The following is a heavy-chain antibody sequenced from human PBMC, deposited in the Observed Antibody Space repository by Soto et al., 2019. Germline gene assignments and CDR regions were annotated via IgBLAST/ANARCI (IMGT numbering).Heavy chain of an antibody. CDR2: INPDGGDT. Sequence: QARLVQSGGEVKKPGASVKVSCKASGYTFSDYYMHWVRQAPGQGLEWMGYINPDGGDTTYAQKFQGRVTMTRDTSISPAYMELPRLTSDDTAMYYRARINFYDSRGDGSSSTPWGQGTLVTVSS. CDR1: GYTFSDYY. V-gene: IGHV1-2*02. J-gene: IGHJ5*02. CDR3: ARINFYDSRGDGSSSTP. D-gene: IGHD3-22*01.